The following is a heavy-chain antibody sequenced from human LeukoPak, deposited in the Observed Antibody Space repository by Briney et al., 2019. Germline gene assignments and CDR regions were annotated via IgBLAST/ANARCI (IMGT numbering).Heavy chain of an antibody. CDR1: GGSFSSGSYY. V-gene: IGHV4-61*01. J-gene: IGHJ4*02. CDR3: ARATPIAPDY. D-gene: IGHD6-13*01. Sequence: SETLSLTCTVSGGSFSSGSYYWSWIRQPPGTGLEWIGYIYYSGSTNYNPSLKSRVTISVDTSKNQFSLKLSSVTAADTAVYFCARATPIAPDYWGQGTLVTVSS. CDR2: IYYSGST.